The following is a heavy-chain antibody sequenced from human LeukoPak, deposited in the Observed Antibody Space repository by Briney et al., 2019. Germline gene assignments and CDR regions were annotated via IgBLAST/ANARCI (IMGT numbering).Heavy chain of an antibody. CDR1: GYTFTGYY. V-gene: IGHV1-2*02. CDR2: INPNSGGT. J-gene: IGHJ6*02. CDR3: ARSGRDILTGYYMLDYYYGMDV. D-gene: IGHD3-9*01. Sequence: GASVKVSCKASGYTFTGYYMHRVRQAPGQGLEWMGWINPNSGGTNYAQKFQGRVTMTRDTSISTAYMELSRLRSDDTAVYYCARSGRDILTGYYMLDYYYGMDVWGQGTTVTVSS.